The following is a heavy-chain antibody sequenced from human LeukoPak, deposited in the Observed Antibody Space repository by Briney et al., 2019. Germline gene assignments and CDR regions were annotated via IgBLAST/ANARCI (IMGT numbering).Heavy chain of an antibody. CDR1: GYSFTNYW. V-gene: IGHV5-10-1*01. CDR2: IDPTDSYT. CDR3: ARHREGGYLN. Sequence: GESLRISCKGSGYSFTNYWITWVRQMPGKRLEWMGRIDPTDSYTNYSPAFQGHVTISTDKSISTAYLQWSSPKASDTAMYYCARHREGGYLNWGQGTLVTVSS. J-gene: IGHJ4*02. D-gene: IGHD1-26*01.